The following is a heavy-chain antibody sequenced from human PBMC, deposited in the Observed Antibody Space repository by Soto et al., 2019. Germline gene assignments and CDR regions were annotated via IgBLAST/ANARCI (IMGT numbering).Heavy chain of an antibody. CDR1: GGSISSSSYY. CDR3: ARPSAAAGPATFDY. J-gene: IGHJ4*02. Sequence: QLQLQESGPGLVKPSETLSLTCTVSGGSISSSSYYWGWIRQPPGKGLEWIGSIYYSGSTYYNPSLKSRVTISVDTSKTQSSLKLSSVAAADTAVYYCARPSAAAGPATFDYWGQGTLVTVSS. D-gene: IGHD6-13*01. V-gene: IGHV4-39*01. CDR2: IYYSGST.